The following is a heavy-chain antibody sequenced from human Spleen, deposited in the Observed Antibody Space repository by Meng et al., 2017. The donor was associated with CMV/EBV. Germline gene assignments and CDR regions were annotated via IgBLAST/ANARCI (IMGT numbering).Heavy chain of an antibody. CDR3: AKETGARTYSQADY. Sequence: SACSFSSYGMNWCSQVPGQRREWVAGITDSGYTAFYCDSVKGRFTISRDNSTNTVYLQMRRMRVGDAAVYYCAKETGARTYSQADYWGQGALVTVSS. D-gene: IGHD2-15*01. J-gene: IGHJ4*02. CDR2: ITDSGYTA. V-gene: IGHV3-23*01. CDR1: ACSFSSYG.